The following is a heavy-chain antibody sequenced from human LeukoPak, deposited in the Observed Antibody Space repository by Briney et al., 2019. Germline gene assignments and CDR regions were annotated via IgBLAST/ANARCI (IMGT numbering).Heavy chain of an antibody. CDR2: IYHSGST. J-gene: IGHJ4*02. V-gene: IGHV4-4*02. D-gene: IGHD1-26*01. CDR1: GVSIDSGNW. Sequence: PSETLSLTCAVSGVSIDSGNWWIWVRQPPGKGLEWIGEIYHSGSTKYSPSLKSRVTISVDKSKNQFSLRLSSVTAADTAVYYCARSAHSGSYSPFDYWGQGTLVTVSS. CDR3: ARSAHSGSYSPFDY.